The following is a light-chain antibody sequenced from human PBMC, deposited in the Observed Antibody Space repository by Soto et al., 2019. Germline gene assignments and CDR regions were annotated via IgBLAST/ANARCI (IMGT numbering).Light chain of an antibody. Sequence: QSVLTQPASVSGSPGQSITISCTGTSSDIGDYNYVSWYQQHPGKAPKLMIYEVSNRPSGVSSRFSGSKSGYTASLAISGLQAEDEADYYCFSYTSSGTYVFGTGTKVTVL. V-gene: IGLV2-14*01. J-gene: IGLJ1*01. CDR2: EVS. CDR3: FSYTSSGTYV. CDR1: SSDIGDYNY.